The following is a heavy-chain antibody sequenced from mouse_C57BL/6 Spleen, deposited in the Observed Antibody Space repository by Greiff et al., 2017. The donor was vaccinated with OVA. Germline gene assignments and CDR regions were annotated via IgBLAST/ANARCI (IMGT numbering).Heavy chain of an antibody. CDR3: ARQYYYSSSYSVYFTY. J-gene: IGHJ2*01. Sequence: VQLKESGGGLVKPGGSLKLSCAASGFTFSDYGMHWVRQAPEKGLEWVAYISSGSSTIYYADTVKGRFTISRDNAKNTLFLQMTSLRSEDTAMYYCARQYYYSSSYSVYFTYWGKGTTLTVSS. CDR2: ISSGSSTI. CDR1: GFTFSDYG. V-gene: IGHV5-17*01. D-gene: IGHD1-1*01.